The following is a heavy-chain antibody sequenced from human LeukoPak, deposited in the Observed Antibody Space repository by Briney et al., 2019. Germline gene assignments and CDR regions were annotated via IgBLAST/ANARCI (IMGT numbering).Heavy chain of an antibody. CDR3: AKGSIAAAGPIDY. Sequence: GGSLRLSCAASGFTVSSNYMSWVRQAPGKGLEWVSVIYSGGSTYYADSVKGRFTISRDNSKNTLYLQMNSLRAEDTAVYYCAKGSIAAAGPIDYWGQGTLVTVSS. D-gene: IGHD6-13*01. CDR2: IYSGGST. V-gene: IGHV3-66*01. J-gene: IGHJ4*02. CDR1: GFTVSSNY.